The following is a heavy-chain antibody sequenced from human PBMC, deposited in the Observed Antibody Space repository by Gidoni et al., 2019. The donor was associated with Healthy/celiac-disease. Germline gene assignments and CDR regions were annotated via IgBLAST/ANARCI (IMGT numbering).Heavy chain of an antibody. CDR1: GFTFSSSP. J-gene: IGHJ5*02. Sequence: EVQLLASGGGLVQPGGSLRLSCAAFGFTFSSSPKGGALQAPGKGLEWVSAIRGSGGSTYYADSVKGRFTISRDNSKNTLYLQMNSLRAEDTAVYYCAKDNDFWSGYYTCWFDPWGQGTLVTVSS. CDR2: IRGSGGST. V-gene: IGHV3-23*01. CDR3: AKDNDFWSGYYTCWFDP. D-gene: IGHD3-3*01.